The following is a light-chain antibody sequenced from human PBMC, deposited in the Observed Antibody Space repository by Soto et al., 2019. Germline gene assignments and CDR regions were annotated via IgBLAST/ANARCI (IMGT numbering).Light chain of an antibody. CDR1: NLGSEY. CDR3: QVWDSSSDHVV. Sequence: SYELTQPPSVSVAPGSTARITCGGNNLGSEYVHWYQQKPGQAPVVVIFYDTDRPSGIPERFSGSKSGNTATLTISRVEDGDEADDYCQVWDSSSDHVVFGGGTKLTVL. CDR2: YDT. J-gene: IGLJ2*01. V-gene: IGLV3-21*04.